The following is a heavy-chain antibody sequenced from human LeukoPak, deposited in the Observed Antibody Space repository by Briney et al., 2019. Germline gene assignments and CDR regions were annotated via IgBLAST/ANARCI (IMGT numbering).Heavy chain of an antibody. CDR2: IRYDGNNK. CDR3: AKVRYCSGVNCYPDDN. CDR1: GFAFSDYS. J-gene: IGHJ4*02. Sequence: GGSLRLSCAASGFAFSDYSMHWVRQAPGKGLNWVAFIRYDGNNKYYADSVKGRFTISRDNSKNMLYLEMNSLSTEDTAVYYCAKVRYCSGVNCYPDDNWGQGTLVTVSS. V-gene: IGHV3-30*02. D-gene: IGHD2-15*01.